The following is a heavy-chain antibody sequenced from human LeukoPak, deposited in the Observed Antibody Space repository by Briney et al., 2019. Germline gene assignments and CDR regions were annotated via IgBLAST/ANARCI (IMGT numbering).Heavy chain of an antibody. J-gene: IGHJ4*02. V-gene: IGHV3-48*03. Sequence: GGYLRLSCAASGFTFSSYEMNWVRQAPGKGLEWVSYISSSGSTIYYADSVKGRFTISRDNAKNSLYLQMNSLRAEDTAVYYCARDLLVGAHFDYWGEGTLVTVSS. CDR3: ARDLLVGAHFDY. CDR2: ISSSGSTI. CDR1: GFTFSSYE. D-gene: IGHD1-26*01.